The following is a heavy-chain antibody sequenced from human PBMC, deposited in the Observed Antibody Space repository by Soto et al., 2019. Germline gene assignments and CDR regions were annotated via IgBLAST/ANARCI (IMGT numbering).Heavy chain of an antibody. J-gene: IGHJ4*02. Sequence: PSETLSLTCTVSGGSLSSGGYYWSWIRQHPGKGLEWIGYIYYRGRTYYNPSLKSRVTMSVDTSKNQFSLMLSSVTAADTAVYFCARAPTDYSHDYWGRGNLVTVSS. D-gene: IGHD4-4*01. CDR2: IYYRGRT. CDR3: ARAPTDYSHDY. CDR1: GGSLSSGGYY. V-gene: IGHV4-31*03.